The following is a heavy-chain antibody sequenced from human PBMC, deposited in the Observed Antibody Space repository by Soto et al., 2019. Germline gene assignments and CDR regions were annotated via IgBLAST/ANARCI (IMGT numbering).Heavy chain of an antibody. Sequence: AASVKVSCKASGYTFTTYDISWVRQAPGQGLEWMGWINNYNGNTNYAQKFQGRVTMTTDTSTSTAYMELKSLRSDDTAVYYCAREDGYCTITGCSHWSDPWGQGTLVTVSS. J-gene: IGHJ5*02. D-gene: IGHD2-8*01. CDR3: AREDGYCTITGCSHWSDP. CDR2: INNYNGNT. V-gene: IGHV1-18*04. CDR1: GYTFTTYD.